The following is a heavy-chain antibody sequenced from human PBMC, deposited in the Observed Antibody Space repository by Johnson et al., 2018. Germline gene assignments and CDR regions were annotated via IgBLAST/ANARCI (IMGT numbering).Heavy chain of an antibody. V-gene: IGHV3-33*01. CDR2: IWYDGSNK. CDR1: GFTFSSYG. CDR3: ARDQDCSSTSCLGMDV. J-gene: IGHJ6*02. D-gene: IGHD2-2*01. Sequence: QVQLVQSGGGVVQPGRSLRLSCAASGFTFSSYGMHWVRQAPGKGLEWVVVIWYDGSNKYYADSVKGRFTISRDNSKNTLYLQMNSLRAEDTAVYYCARDQDCSSTSCLGMDVWGQGTTVTVSS.